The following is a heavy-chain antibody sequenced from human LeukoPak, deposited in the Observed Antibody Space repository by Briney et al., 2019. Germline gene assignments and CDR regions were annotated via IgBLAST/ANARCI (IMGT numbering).Heavy chain of an antibody. J-gene: IGHJ4*02. D-gene: IGHD1-26*01. CDR1: GFTLDNFC. Sequence: GSLRIPRAAPGFTLDNFCMSLVRQAPGKGLEWVSTVNADGGNTYYADSVKGRFTISRDNSKSTLILQMNSLRVEDTALYYCTKRVKYGGTWDHFADWGQGTLVTVSS. CDR2: VNADGGNT. V-gene: IGHV3-23*01. CDR3: TKRVKYGGTWDHFAD.